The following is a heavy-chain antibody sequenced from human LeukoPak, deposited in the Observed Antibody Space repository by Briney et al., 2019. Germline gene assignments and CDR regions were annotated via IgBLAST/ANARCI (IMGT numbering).Heavy chain of an antibody. Sequence: GGSLRLSCAASGFTFSSYTMNWVRQAPGKGLEWVSSISSSSSYIYYADSVKGRFTISRDNAKNSLYLQMNSLRAEDTALYHCARDWPGENPWGQGTLVTVSS. CDR2: ISSSSSYI. CDR3: ARDWPGENP. J-gene: IGHJ5*02. CDR1: GFTFSSYT. V-gene: IGHV3-21*04. D-gene: IGHD3-10*01.